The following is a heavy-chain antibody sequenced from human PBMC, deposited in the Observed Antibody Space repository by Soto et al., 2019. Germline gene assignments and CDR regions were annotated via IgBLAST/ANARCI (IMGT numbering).Heavy chain of an antibody. CDR1: GGTFSSYT. Sequence: QVQLVQSGAEVKKPGSSVKVSCKASGGTFSSYTINWVRQAPGQGLEWMGRISPILAMTNYAHKFRGTITITADKSTSTAYMELSSLRSEDTAVYYCARRPYYDILTEHTFDIWGQGTMVTVSS. CDR3: ARRPYYDILTEHTFDI. CDR2: ISPILAMT. V-gene: IGHV1-69*02. J-gene: IGHJ3*02. D-gene: IGHD3-9*01.